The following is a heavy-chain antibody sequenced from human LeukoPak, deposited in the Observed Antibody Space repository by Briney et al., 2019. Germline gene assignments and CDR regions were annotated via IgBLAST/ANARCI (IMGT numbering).Heavy chain of an antibody. CDR3: ARDASSGYYYGPAPHFDY. D-gene: IGHD3-22*01. CDR2: ISSSSSYI. CDR1: GFTFSSYE. V-gene: IGHV3-21*05. J-gene: IGHJ4*02. Sequence: GGSLRLSCAASGFTFSSYEMNWVRQAPGKGLEWVSYISSSSSYIYYADSVKGRFTISRDNAKNSLYLQMNSLRAEDTAVYYCARDASSGYYYGPAPHFDYWGQGTLVTVSS.